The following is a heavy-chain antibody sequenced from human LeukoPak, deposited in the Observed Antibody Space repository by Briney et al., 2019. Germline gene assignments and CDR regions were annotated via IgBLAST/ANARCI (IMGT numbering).Heavy chain of an antibody. CDR2: IRYDGSDK. V-gene: IGHV3-30*02. CDR3: ASGPGEVGATSPYYFDL. D-gene: IGHD1-26*01. Sequence: GGSLRLSCAASGFTFNTCGMHWVRQAPGKGLEWVALIRYDGSDKYYADSVKDRFTISRDNSRNTLYLQMNSLRSEDTAVYYCASGPGEVGATSPYYFDLWGRGTLVTVSS. CDR1: GFTFNTCG. J-gene: IGHJ2*01.